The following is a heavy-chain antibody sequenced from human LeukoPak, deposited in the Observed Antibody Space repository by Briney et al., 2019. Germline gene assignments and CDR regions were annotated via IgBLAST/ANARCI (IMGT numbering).Heavy chain of an antibody. D-gene: IGHD3-10*01. Sequence: ASVKVSCKASGYTFTDYYIHWVRLAPGQGLEWMGWINPNSGATNYAQKFQGRVTVTRDTSIRTVYMELTRLTSDDTAVYYCATGPNIYGSGRSWYDPWGQGTLVTVSP. V-gene: IGHV1-2*02. CDR1: GYTFTDYY. CDR3: ATGPNIYGSGRSWYDP. CDR2: INPNSGAT. J-gene: IGHJ5*02.